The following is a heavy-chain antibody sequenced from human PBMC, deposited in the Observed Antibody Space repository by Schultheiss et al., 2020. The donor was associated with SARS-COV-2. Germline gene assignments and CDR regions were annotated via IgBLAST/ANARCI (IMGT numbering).Heavy chain of an antibody. J-gene: IGHJ1*01. CDR2: INHSGST. CDR1: GGSFSGYY. CDR3: ARAEISITIFGVVTDGYFQH. Sequence: SETLSLTCAVYGGSFSGYYWSWIRQPPGKGLEWIGEINHSGSTNYNPSLKSRVTISVDTSKNQFSLKLSSVTAADTAVYYCARAEISITIFGVVTDGYFQHWGQGTLVTVSS. V-gene: IGHV4-34*01. D-gene: IGHD3-3*01.